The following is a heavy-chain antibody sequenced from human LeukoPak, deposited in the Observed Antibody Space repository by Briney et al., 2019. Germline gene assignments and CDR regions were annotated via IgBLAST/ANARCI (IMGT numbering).Heavy chain of an antibody. CDR2: IYYSGST. V-gene: IGHV4-59*01. J-gene: IGHJ4*02. D-gene: IGHD3-9*01. Sequence: SETLSLTCTVSGGSISSYYWSWIRQPPGKGLEWIGYIYYSGSTNYNPSLKSRVTISVDTSKNQFSLKLSSVTAADTAVYYCASSKGPMYYDILTGYYRSSFDYWGQGTLVTVSS. CDR3: ASSKGPMYYDILTGYYRSSFDY. CDR1: GGSISSYY.